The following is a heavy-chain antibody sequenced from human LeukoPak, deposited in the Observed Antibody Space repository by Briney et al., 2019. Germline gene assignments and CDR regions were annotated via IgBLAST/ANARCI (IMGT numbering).Heavy chain of an antibody. V-gene: IGHV3-23*01. J-gene: IGHJ3*02. CDR1: GFTFGSYA. CDR3: AREGNDAFDI. Sequence: GGSLRLSCAASGFTFGSYAMSWVRQAPGKGLEWVSGITGSGGSTYYADSVKGRFSISRDNAKNSLYLQMNSLRAEDTAVYYCAREGNDAFDIWGQGTMVTVSS. CDR2: ITGSGGST.